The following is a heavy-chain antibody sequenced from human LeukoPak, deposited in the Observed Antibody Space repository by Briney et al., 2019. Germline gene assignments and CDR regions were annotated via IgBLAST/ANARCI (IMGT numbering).Heavy chain of an antibody. CDR1: GYSFTSYW. V-gene: IGHV5-51*01. CDR2: IYPGDSDT. J-gene: IGHJ4*02. Sequence: GESLQISCKGSGYSFTSYWIGWVRQMPGKGLEWMGIIYPGDSDTRYSPSFQGQVTISADKSISTAYLQWSSLKASDTAMYYCALIVATARYYFDYWGQGTLVTVSS. D-gene: IGHD5-12*01. CDR3: ALIVATARYYFDY.